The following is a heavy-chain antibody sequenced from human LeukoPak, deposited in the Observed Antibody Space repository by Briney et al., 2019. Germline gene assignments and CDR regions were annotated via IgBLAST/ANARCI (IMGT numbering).Heavy chain of an antibody. V-gene: IGHV4-59*12. CDR1: GGSISSYY. CDR3: ARGNYDYVWGSYRYFGY. D-gene: IGHD3-16*02. CDR2: IYYSGST. J-gene: IGHJ4*02. Sequence: ASETLSLTCTVSGGSISSYYWSWIRQPPGKGLEWIGYIYYSGSTNYNPSLKSRVTISVDTPKNQFSLKLSSVTAADTAVYYCARGNYDYVWGSYRYFGYWGQGTLVTVSS.